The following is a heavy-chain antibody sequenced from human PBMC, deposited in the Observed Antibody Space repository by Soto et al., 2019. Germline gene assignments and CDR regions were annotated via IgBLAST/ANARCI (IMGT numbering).Heavy chain of an antibody. CDR2: IYWDDDK. D-gene: IGHD4-4*01. Sequence: QITLKESGPTLVKPTQTLTLTCTSSGFSLTTTAEGVGWIRQPPGKALEWLALIYWDDDKCYSPSVKSRLTITKDTSRNQVVLTMTNVDPVDTATYYCAHRALYRSFYWYFDLWGPGTLVTVSS. CDR1: GFSLTTTAEG. CDR3: AHRALYRSFYWYFDL. J-gene: IGHJ2*01. V-gene: IGHV2-5*02.